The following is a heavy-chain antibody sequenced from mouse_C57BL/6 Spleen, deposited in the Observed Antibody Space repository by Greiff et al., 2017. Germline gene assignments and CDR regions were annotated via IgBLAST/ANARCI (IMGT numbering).Heavy chain of an antibody. CDR3: ARGRNWREFAY. Sequence: VQLQQSGPGMVKPSQSLSLTCTVTGYSITSGYDWHWIRHFPGNKLEWMGYISYSGSTNYNPSLKNRISITHDTSKNHFFLKLNSVTTEDTATYYCARGRNWREFAYWGQGTLVTVSA. D-gene: IGHD4-1*01. CDR1: GYSITSGYD. V-gene: IGHV3-1*01. J-gene: IGHJ3*01. CDR2: ISYSGST.